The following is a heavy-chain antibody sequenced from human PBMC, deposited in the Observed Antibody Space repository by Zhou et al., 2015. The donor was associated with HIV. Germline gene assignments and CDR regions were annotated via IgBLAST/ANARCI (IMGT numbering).Heavy chain of an antibody. CDR2: ITPIFDME. V-gene: IGHV1-69*09. CDR3: ARSSGNYDFAFDI. Sequence: QVQLMQSGAEVKEPGSSVKVSCKASGGTFSDSDISWVRQAPGQGLEWMGRITPIFDMENLAQKFRGRLTITADKSAGAAYMELSSLRSEDAAVYYCARSSGNYDFAFDIWGQGTRIIVSS. J-gene: IGHJ3*02. CDR1: GGTFSDSD. D-gene: IGHD3/OR15-3a*01.